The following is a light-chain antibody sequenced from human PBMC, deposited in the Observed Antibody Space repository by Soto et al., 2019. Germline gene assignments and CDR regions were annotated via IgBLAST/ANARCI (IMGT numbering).Light chain of an antibody. J-gene: IGKJ1*01. CDR1: QSIGSNS. Sequence: EIVLTQSPGTLSLSPGEGVTLSCRASQSIGSNSVAWYQQKRGQAPRLLIFASSRRATGIPERFSGSGSWTDFYLTISRLEPEDSAVDYCQQYGLSASWTFGQGTKLEIK. V-gene: IGKV3-20*01. CDR3: QQYGLSASWT. CDR2: ASS.